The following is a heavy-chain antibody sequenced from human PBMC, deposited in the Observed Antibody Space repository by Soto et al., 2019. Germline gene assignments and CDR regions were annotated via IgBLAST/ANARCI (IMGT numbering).Heavy chain of an antibody. V-gene: IGHV1-69*12. Sequence: QVQLVQSGAEVKKPGSSVKVSCKASGGTFSSYAISWVRQAPGQGLEWMGGIIPIFGTANYAQKFQGRVTITADDSTSTAYMEWRSLRSEDTAVYYCAGVGVDTAMVGDYWYFDLWGRGTLVTVSS. J-gene: IGHJ2*01. CDR1: GGTFSSYA. CDR3: AGVGVDTAMVGDYWYFDL. CDR2: IIPIFGTA. D-gene: IGHD5-18*01.